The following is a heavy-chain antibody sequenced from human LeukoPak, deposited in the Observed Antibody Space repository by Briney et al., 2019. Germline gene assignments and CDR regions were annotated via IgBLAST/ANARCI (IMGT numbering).Heavy chain of an antibody. J-gene: IGHJ4*02. CDR3: ARRGRVAATLFDY. Sequence: GGSLRLSCAASGFTFSSYGMHWFRQAPDKGLEWVAVIWYDGSNKYYADSVKGRFTISRDNSKNTLYLQMNSLRAEDTAVYYCARRGRVAATLFDYWGQGTLVTVSS. V-gene: IGHV3-33*01. CDR2: IWYDGSNK. CDR1: GFTFSSYG. D-gene: IGHD2-15*01.